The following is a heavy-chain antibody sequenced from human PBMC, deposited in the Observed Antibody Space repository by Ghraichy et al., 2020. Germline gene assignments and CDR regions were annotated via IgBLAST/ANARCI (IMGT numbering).Heavy chain of an antibody. J-gene: IGHJ6*02. CDR1: GFTFGDYA. V-gene: IGHV3-49*03. Sequence: GGSLRLSCTASGFTFGDYAMSWFRQAPGKGLEWVGFIRSKAYGGTTEYAASVQGSFTISRDDSKSIAYLQMNSLKTEDTAVYYCTRDYGDCSGGSCYSRYGMDVWSQGTTLTVSS. CDR2: IRSKAYGGTT. D-gene: IGHD2-15*01. CDR3: TRDYGDCSGGSCYSRYGMDV.